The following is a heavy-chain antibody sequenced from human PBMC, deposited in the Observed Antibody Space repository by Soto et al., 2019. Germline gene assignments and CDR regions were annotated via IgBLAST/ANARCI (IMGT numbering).Heavy chain of an antibody. Sequence: GASVKVSCKASGYTFTSYDINWVRQAAGQGLEWMGWMNPNSGNTGYAPKFQGRVTLTRKTSISTAYLELSSVRSEDTAVYSCARGYSGYDYSDYWGQGTLVTVSS. CDR2: MNPNSGNT. CDR3: ARGYSGYDYSDY. V-gene: IGHV1-8*01. D-gene: IGHD5-12*01. CDR1: GYTFTSYD. J-gene: IGHJ4*02.